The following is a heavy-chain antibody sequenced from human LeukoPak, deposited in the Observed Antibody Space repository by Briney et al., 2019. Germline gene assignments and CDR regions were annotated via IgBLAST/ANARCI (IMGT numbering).Heavy chain of an antibody. CDR2: INHSGST. CDR3: ARPPHY. CDR1: GVSFSGYY. Sequence: PSETLSLTCAVYGVSFSGYYWSWIRQPPGKGLEWIGEINHSGSTNYNPSLKSRVTISVDTSKNQFSLKLSSVTAADTAVYYCARPPHYWGQGTLVTVSS. J-gene: IGHJ4*02. V-gene: IGHV4-34*01.